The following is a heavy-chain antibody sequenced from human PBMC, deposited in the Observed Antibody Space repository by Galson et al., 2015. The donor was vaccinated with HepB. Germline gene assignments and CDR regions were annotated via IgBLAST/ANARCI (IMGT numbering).Heavy chain of an antibody. CDR1: GYTFTGYY. Sequence: SVKVSCKASGYTFTGYYMHWVRQAPGQGLEWMGWINPNSGDTNYSQKFQGRVTMTRDTSISTAYMELRRLRSDDTAVYYCARAMRRRASHHTPSMIDFDYWGQGTLVTVSS. CDR3: ARAMRRRASHHTPSMIDFDY. V-gene: IGHV1-2*02. D-gene: IGHD3-16*01. CDR2: INPNSGDT. J-gene: IGHJ4*02.